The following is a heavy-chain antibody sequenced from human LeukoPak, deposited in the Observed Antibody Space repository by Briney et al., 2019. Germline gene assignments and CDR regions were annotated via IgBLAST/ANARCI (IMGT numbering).Heavy chain of an antibody. CDR2: IYSGGST. CDR3: ARGSFYSTTDAFDI. J-gene: IGHJ3*02. V-gene: IGHV3-53*01. CDR1: GFAFSGDN. Sequence: GGSLRLSCAASGFAFSGDNMNWVRQAPGKGLEWVSVIYSGGSTYYADSVKGRFTISRDNSKNTLYLQMNSLRAEDTAVYYCARGSFYSTTDAFDIWGQGTMVTVSS. D-gene: IGHD2/OR15-2a*01.